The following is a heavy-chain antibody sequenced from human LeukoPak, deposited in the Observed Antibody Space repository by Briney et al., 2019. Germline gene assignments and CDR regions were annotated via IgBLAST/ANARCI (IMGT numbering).Heavy chain of an antibody. D-gene: IGHD5-18*01. CDR1: GGTFSSYA. CDR2: IIPIFGIA. V-gene: IGHV1-69*04. Sequence: AVKVSCKASGGTFSSYAISWVRPAPGQGLEWMGRIIPIFGIANYAQKFQGRVTITADKSTSTAYMELSSLRSEDTAVYYCARVDTAMPEDYWGQGTLVTVSS. CDR3: ARVDTAMPEDY. J-gene: IGHJ4*02.